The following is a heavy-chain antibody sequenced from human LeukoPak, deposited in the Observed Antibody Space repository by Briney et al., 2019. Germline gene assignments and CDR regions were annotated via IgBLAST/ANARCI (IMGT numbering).Heavy chain of an antibody. J-gene: IGHJ5*02. CDR2: IYYSGST. Sequence: SETLSLTCAVSGGSISSSSYYWGWIRQPPGKGLEWIGSIYYSGSTYYNPSLKSRVTISVDTSKNQFSLKLSSVTAADTAVYYCARLLTANWFDPWGQGTLVTVSS. V-gene: IGHV4-39*01. CDR1: GGSISSSSYY. D-gene: IGHD3-9*01. CDR3: ARLLTANWFDP.